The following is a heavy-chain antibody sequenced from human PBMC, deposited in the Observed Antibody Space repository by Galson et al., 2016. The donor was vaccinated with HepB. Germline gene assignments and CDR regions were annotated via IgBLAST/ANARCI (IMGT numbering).Heavy chain of an antibody. J-gene: IGHJ4*02. CDR3: AKGKRYSDSGSYYVDY. CDR2: INYSGSNT. Sequence: SLRLSCAASGFPLRSYAMIWVRQAPGKGLEWVSGINYSGSNTYYADSVKGRFTISRDNSKNTLYLQMNSLRVEDSAVYYCAKGKRYSDSGSYYVDYWGQGTLVTVSS. CDR1: GFPLRSYA. V-gene: IGHV3-23*01. D-gene: IGHD3-10*01.